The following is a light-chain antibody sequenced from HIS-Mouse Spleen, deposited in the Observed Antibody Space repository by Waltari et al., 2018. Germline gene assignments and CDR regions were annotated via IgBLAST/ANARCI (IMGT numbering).Light chain of an antibody. J-gene: IGKJ2*01. CDR3: QQYYSYPRT. CDR1: QGISSY. Sequence: IRMTQSPSSFSASTGDRVTITCRASQGISSYLAWYQQKPGKAPKLLIYAASTLQSGVPSRFSGSGSGTDFTLTISCLQSEDFATYYCQQYYSYPRTFGQGTKLEIK. V-gene: IGKV1-8*01. CDR2: AAS.